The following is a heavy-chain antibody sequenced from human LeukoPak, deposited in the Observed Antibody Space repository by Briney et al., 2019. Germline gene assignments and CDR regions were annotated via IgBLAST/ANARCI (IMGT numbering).Heavy chain of an antibody. V-gene: IGHV1-3*01. D-gene: IGHD1-26*01. Sequence: KFQGRVTITRDTSASTAYMELSSLRSEDTAVYYCARHERGSYRRFDYWGQGTLVTVSS. CDR3: ARHERGSYRRFDY. J-gene: IGHJ4*02.